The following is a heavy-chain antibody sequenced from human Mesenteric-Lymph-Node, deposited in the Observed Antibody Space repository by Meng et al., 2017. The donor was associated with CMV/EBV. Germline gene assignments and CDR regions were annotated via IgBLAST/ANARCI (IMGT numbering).Heavy chain of an antibody. V-gene: IGHV3-7*01. CDR3: TAFDIVVVPAAIGL. CDR2: IKEDGGET. J-gene: IGHJ5*02. CDR1: GFAFSSYW. D-gene: IGHD2-2*01. Sequence: GGSLRLSCAASGFAFSSYWMSWVRQTPGERLEWVANIKEDGGETYYVDSVKGRFTISRDNAENSLYLQMNSLRAEDTAVYYCTAFDIVVVPAAIGLWGQGTLVTVSS.